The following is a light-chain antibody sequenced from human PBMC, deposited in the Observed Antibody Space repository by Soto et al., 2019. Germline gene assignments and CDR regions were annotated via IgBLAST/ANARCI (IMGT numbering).Light chain of an antibody. CDR3: QQFNNYPRT. Sequence: AVQLTPSPSSFSACILDRFTITCRASQGISSALAWYQQKPGKAPELLIYDASSLERGVPSRFSGSGSGTDFTLTISSLQPEDFATYYCQQFNNYPRTFGGGTKVDI. V-gene: IGKV1D-13*01. J-gene: IGKJ4*02. CDR1: QGISSA. CDR2: DAS.